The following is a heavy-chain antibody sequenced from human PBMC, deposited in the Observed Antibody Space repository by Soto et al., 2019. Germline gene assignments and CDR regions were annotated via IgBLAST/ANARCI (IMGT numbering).Heavy chain of an antibody. CDR3: ARYCSSTSCFSGRYNDAFDI. J-gene: IGHJ3*02. D-gene: IGHD2-2*01. CDR2: ISSSGSTI. CDR1: GFTFSDYY. V-gene: IGHV3-11*01. Sequence: GGSLRLSCAASGFTFSDYYMSWIRQAPGKGLEWVSYISSSGSTIYYADSVKGRFTISRDNAKNSLYLQMNSLRAEDTAVYYCARYCSSTSCFSGRYNDAFDIWGQGTMVTVSS.